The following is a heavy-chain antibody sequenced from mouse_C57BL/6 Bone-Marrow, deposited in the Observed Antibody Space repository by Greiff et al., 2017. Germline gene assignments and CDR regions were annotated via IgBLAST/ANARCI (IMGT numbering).Heavy chain of an antibody. V-gene: IGHV1-55*01. CDR1: GYTFTSYW. D-gene: IGHD2-3*01. Sequence: QVQLQQPGAELVKPGASVKMSCKASGYTFTSYWITWVKQRPGQGLEWIGDIYPGSGSTNYNEKFKSKATLTVDNSSSTAYMQLSSLTSEDSAVYYCASSDADGYYPYWYFDVWGTGTTVTVSS. CDR2: IYPGSGST. CDR3: ASSDADGYYPYWYFDV. J-gene: IGHJ1*03.